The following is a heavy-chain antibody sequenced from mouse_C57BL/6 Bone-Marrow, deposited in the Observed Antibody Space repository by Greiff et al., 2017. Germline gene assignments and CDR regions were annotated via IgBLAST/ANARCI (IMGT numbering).Heavy chain of an antibody. V-gene: IGHV5-2*01. Sequence: EVQLVESGGGLVQPGESLKLSCESNEYEFPSHDMSWVRKTPEKRLELVAAINSDGGSTYYPDTMERRFIISRDNTKTTLYLQMSSLRSEDTALYYCARQSSLLWLRQRFAYWGQGTLVTVSA. J-gene: IGHJ3*01. D-gene: IGHD2-2*01. CDR3: ARQSSLLWLRQRFAY. CDR1: EYEFPSHD. CDR2: INSDGGST.